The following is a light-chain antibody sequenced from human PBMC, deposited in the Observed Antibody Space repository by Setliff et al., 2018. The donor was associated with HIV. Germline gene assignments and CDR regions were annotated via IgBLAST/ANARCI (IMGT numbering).Light chain of an antibody. CDR2: EVN. V-gene: IGLV2-23*02. CDR1: SSNVGKYDF. Sequence: QSVLAQPASVSGSPGQSITISCTGNSSNVGKYDFVSWYQQPPGKAPKVIIYEVNKRPSGVSNRFSASISGNTASLTISGLQAEDEADYYCCSYATYYVFGTGTKVTVL. CDR3: CSYATYYV. J-gene: IGLJ1*01.